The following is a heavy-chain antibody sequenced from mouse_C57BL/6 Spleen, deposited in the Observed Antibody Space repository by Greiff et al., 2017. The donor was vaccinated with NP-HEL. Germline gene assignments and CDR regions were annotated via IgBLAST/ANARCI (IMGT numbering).Heavy chain of an antibody. D-gene: IGHD1-1*01. CDR3: ARYYYGSSYDFDY. CDR2: INPNNGGT. Sequence: SGPELVKPGASVKISCKASGYTFTDYYMNWVKQSHGKSLEWIGDINPNNGGTSYNQKFKGKATLTVDKSSSTAYMELRSLTSEDSAVYYCARYYYGSSYDFDYWGQGTTLTVSS. V-gene: IGHV1-26*01. CDR1: GYTFTDYY. J-gene: IGHJ2*01.